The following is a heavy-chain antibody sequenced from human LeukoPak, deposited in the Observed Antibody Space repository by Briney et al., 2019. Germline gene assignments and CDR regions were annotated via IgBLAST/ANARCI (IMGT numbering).Heavy chain of an antibody. V-gene: IGHV4-59*01. D-gene: IGHD6-6*01. Sequence: SETLSLTCTVSGGSISSYYWNWIRQPPGKGLEWIGYIYYCASTNYSHTLKSRVTISVDTSKNHFSLKLSSVTAADTAVYYCASDSSPGPQYLWGQGTLVTVFS. CDR2: IYYCAST. CDR1: GGSISSYY. CDR3: ASDSSPGPQYL. J-gene: IGHJ4*02.